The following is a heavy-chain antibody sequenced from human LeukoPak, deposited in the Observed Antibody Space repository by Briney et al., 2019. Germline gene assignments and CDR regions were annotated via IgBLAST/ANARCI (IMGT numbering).Heavy chain of an antibody. J-gene: IGHJ4*02. CDR2: INSDGSST. CDR1: GFTFSSYW. Sequence: PGGSLRLSCAASGFTFSSYWMHWVRQAPGKGLVWVSRINSDGSSTSYADSVKGRFTISRDNAKNTLYLQMNSLRTEDTAAYYCAGSKYSGSYSDYWGRGTLVTVSS. CDR3: AGSKYSGSYSDY. D-gene: IGHD1-26*01. V-gene: IGHV3-74*01.